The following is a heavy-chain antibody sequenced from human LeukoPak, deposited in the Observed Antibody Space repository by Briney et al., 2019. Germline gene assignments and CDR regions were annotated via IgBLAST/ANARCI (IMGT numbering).Heavy chain of an antibody. CDR2: INPGSGST. CDR1: GYTFTSYY. CDR3: ARDQGWELLMGGSYYFDY. Sequence: ASVKVSCKASGYTFTSYYMHWVRQAPGQGLEWMGIINPGSGSTSYAQKFQGRVTMTRDTSTSTVYMELSSLRSEDTAVYYCARDQGWELLMGGSYYFDYWGQGTLVTVSS. J-gene: IGHJ4*02. V-gene: IGHV1-46*01. D-gene: IGHD1-26*01.